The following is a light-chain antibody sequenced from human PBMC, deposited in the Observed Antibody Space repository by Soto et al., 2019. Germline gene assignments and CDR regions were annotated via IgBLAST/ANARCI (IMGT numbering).Light chain of an antibody. V-gene: IGKV4-1*01. Sequence: DIVMTQSPDSLAVSLGARATINCKSSQSVLYSSINKNYLAWYQQKPGQPPKLLIYWASTRESGVPDRFIGSGSGTDFTLTISSLQAEDVAVYYCQQYYNTSYTFGQGTKLEIK. J-gene: IGKJ2*01. CDR1: QSVLYSSINKNY. CDR2: WAS. CDR3: QQYYNTSYT.